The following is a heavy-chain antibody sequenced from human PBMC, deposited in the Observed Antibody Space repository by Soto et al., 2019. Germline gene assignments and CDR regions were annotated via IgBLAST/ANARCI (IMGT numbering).Heavy chain of an antibody. Sequence: SETLSLTCTVSGGSISSGGYYWSWIRQHPGKGLEWIGYIYYSGSTYYNPSLKSRVTISVDTSKNQFSLKLSSVTAADTAVYYCARDVKRSRGPGGSGSYSTPHDAFDIWGQGTMVTVSS. CDR3: ARDVKRSRGPGGSGSYSTPHDAFDI. V-gene: IGHV4-31*03. CDR2: IYYSGST. CDR1: GGSISSGGYY. J-gene: IGHJ3*02. D-gene: IGHD3-10*01.